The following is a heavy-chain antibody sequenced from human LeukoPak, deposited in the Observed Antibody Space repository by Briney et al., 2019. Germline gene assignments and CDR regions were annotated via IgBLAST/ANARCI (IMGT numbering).Heavy chain of an antibody. Sequence: GGSLRLSCAVSGFTFSNFWMSWVRQAPGKGLEWVSVIYSGGSTYYADSVKGRFTISRDNSKNTLYLQMNSLRAEDTAVYYCARAVTIFGVVWHYFDYWGQGTLATVSS. D-gene: IGHD3-3*01. J-gene: IGHJ4*02. CDR2: IYSGGST. CDR3: ARAVTIFGVVWHYFDY. V-gene: IGHV3-66*02. CDR1: GFTFSNFW.